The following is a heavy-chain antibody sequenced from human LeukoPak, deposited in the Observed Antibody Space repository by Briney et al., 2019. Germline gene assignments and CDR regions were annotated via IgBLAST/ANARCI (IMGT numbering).Heavy chain of an antibody. CDR3: AKLPRGYSYGPQY. V-gene: IGHV3-23*01. Sequence: GASLRLSCAASGFTFSSYAMSWVRPAPGKGLECVSAISGSGGSTYYADSVKGRFTISRDNSKNTLYLQMNSLRAEDTAVYYCAKLPRGYSYGPQYWGQGTLVTVSS. J-gene: IGHJ4*02. CDR1: GFTFSSYA. CDR2: ISGSGGST. D-gene: IGHD5-18*01.